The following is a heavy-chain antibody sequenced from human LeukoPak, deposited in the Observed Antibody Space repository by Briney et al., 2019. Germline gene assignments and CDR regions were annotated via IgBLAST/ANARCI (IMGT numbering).Heavy chain of an antibody. V-gene: IGHV3-23*01. CDR1: GFTFSNVW. D-gene: IGHD3-22*01. Sequence: GGSLRLSCAASGFTFSNVWMSWVRQAPGKGLEWVSAISGSGGSTYYADSVKGRFTISRDNSKNTLYLQMNSLRAEDTAVYYCAKDYYDSSGYYYDKDYWGQGTLVTVSS. CDR3: AKDYYDSSGYYYDKDY. J-gene: IGHJ4*02. CDR2: ISGSGGST.